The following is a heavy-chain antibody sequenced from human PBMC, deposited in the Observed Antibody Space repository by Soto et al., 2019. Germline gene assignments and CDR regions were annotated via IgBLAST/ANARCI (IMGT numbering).Heavy chain of an antibody. D-gene: IGHD3-10*01. V-gene: IGHV4-4*02. CDR2: IYHTGSP. CDR1: GGSLSSTHW. J-gene: IGHJ5*02. Sequence: QVQLQESGPGLVKPSGTLSLTCAVSGGSLSSTHWWRWVRQPPRKGLEWIGDIYHTGSPNYNPSLQSRVTISVDKSNNQFSLNLSSVTAADTAVYYCARDPYYYHSGHKGGFDPWGQGTLVIVSS. CDR3: ARDPYYYHSGHKGGFDP.